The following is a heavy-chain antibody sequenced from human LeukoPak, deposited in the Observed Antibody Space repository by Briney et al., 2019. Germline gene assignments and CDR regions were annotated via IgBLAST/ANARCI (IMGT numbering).Heavy chain of an antibody. CDR2: ISYDGSNK. D-gene: IGHD6-19*01. V-gene: IGHV3-30*03. CDR1: GFTFSSYG. Sequence: GGSLRLSCAASGFTFSSYGMHWVRQAPGKGLEWVAVISYDGSNKYYADSVKGRFTISRDNSKNTLYLQMNSLRAEDTAVYYCARANSSGWLNFDYWGQGTLVTVSS. J-gene: IGHJ4*02. CDR3: ARANSSGWLNFDY.